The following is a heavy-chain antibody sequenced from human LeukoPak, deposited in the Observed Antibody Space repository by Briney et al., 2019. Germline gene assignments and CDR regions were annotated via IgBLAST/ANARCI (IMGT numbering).Heavy chain of an antibody. V-gene: IGHV1-2*02. J-gene: IGHJ3*02. CDR3: AREGGPYSSSWYGAFDI. CDR2: INPNSGGT. D-gene: IGHD6-13*01. Sequence: ASVKVSCKASGYTFTGYYMHWVRQAPGQGLEWMGWINPNSGGTNYAQKFQGRVTMTRDTSISTAYMELGRLRSDDTAVYYCAREGGPYSSSWYGAFDIWGQGTMVTVSS. CDR1: GYTFTGYY.